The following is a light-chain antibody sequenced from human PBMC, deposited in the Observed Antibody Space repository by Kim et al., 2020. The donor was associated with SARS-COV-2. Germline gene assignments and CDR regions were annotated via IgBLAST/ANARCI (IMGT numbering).Light chain of an antibody. CDR2: EVS. Sequence: QSALTQPASVSGSPGQSITISCTGTSSDVGGYNYVSWYQQSPGKAPKLMIYEVSNRPSGVSDRFSGSKSANTASLTISGLQAEDEADYYCSSYSDTNTAVFGRGTKVTVL. V-gene: IGLV2-14*01. CDR3: SSYSDTNTAV. CDR1: SSDVGGYNY. J-gene: IGLJ1*01.